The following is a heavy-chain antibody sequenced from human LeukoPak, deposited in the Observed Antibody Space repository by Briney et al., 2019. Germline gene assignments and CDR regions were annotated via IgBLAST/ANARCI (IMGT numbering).Heavy chain of an antibody. Sequence: PGGSLRLSCAASGFTFTNCAMTWVRQAPGKGLEWVSSISGSGASTYYADSVRGRFTTSRDNSKNTVYLQMNGLSVEDTALYYCAKDQSRVGASDPFDSWGQGAQVTVSS. CDR3: AKDQSRVGASDPFDS. J-gene: IGHJ5*01. V-gene: IGHV3-23*01. CDR1: GFTFTNCA. D-gene: IGHD1-26*01. CDR2: ISGSGAST.